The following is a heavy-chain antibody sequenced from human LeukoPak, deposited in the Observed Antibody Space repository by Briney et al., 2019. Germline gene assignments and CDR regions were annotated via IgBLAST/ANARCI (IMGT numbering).Heavy chain of an antibody. D-gene: IGHD4-17*01. CDR2: IIPIFGTA. V-gene: IGHV1-69*05. CDR1: GGTFSSYA. J-gene: IGHJ4*02. Sequence: SVKVSCKASGGTFSSYAISWVRQAPGQGLEWIGRIIPIFGTANYAQKFQGRVTITTDESTSTAYMELSSLRSEDTAVYYCAMTTVTTLKAPFDYWGQGTLVTVPS. CDR3: AMTTVTTLKAPFDY.